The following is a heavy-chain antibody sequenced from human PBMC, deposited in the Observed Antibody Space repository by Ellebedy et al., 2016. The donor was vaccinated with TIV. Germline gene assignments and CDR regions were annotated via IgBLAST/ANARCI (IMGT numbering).Heavy chain of an antibody. Sequence: SETLSLTCTVSGGSISSYYWSWIRQPPGKGLEWIGYIYYSGSTNYNPSLKSRVAISVDTSKNQVSLRLTSVTAADTAVYYCARIGRDDYNDFDYWGQGTLVTVSS. CDR1: GGSISSYY. J-gene: IGHJ4*02. V-gene: IGHV4-59*08. CDR2: IYYSGST. D-gene: IGHD5-24*01. CDR3: ARIGRDDYNDFDY.